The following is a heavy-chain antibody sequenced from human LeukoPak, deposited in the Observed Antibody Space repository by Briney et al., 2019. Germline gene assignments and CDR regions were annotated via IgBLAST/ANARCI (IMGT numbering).Heavy chain of an antibody. Sequence: GGSLTLSCAASRFTCCSYWMGWVPQAPGKGREGVTNIKQGGSEKSQRFPGRVGFTIARDTAKNSLYLQMNSLRAEDTAVYYCARRTETSCSSTSCHNWFDPWGQGTLVTVSS. CDR3: ARRTETSCSSTSCHNWFDP. J-gene: IGHJ5*02. CDR1: RFTCCSYW. CDR2: IKQGGSEK. D-gene: IGHD2-2*01. V-gene: IGHV3-7*01.